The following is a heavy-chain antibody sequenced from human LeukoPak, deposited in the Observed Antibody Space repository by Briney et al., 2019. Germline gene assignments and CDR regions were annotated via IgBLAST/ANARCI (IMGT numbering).Heavy chain of an antibody. CDR2: IKSDGKT. CDR1: GFTFSRYW. J-gene: IGHJ1*01. Sequence: GGSLRLSCEAYGFTFSRYWIHWVRQAPGKGLVWVSRIKSDGKTNYADSVKGRFTISRDNAKNTVSLQMDSLRAEDTGVYYCARAPSEVGGYYPEYFRHWGQGTLVTVSS. V-gene: IGHV3-74*01. CDR3: ARAPSEVGGYYPEYFRH. D-gene: IGHD3-22*01.